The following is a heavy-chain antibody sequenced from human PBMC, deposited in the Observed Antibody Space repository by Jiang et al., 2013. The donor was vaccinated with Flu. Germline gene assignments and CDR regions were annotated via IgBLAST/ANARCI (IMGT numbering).Heavy chain of an antibody. Sequence: LKISCKGSGVPALPATGSAGCARCRERLEWMGIIYPGDSDTRYSPSFQGQVTISADKSISTAYLQWSSLKASDTAMYYCASSVTGTTEDYYYGMDVWGQGTTVTVSS. D-gene: IGHD1-7*01. J-gene: IGHJ6*02. CDR1: GVPALPATG. V-gene: IGHV5-51*01. CDR2: IYPGDSDT. CDR3: ASSVTGTTEDYYYGMDV.